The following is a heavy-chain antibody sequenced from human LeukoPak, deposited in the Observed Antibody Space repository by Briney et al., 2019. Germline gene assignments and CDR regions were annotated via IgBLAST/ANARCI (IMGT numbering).Heavy chain of an antibody. Sequence: PSETLSLTCTVSGGSISSSSYYWGWIRQPPGKGLEWIGSIYYSGSTYYNPSLKSRVTISVDTSKNQFSLKLSSVTAADTAVYYCARHYYDYGGFDYWGQGTLVTVSS. CDR3: ARHYYDYGGFDY. V-gene: IGHV4-39*01. J-gene: IGHJ4*02. D-gene: IGHD3-22*01. CDR1: GGSISSSSYY. CDR2: IYYSGST.